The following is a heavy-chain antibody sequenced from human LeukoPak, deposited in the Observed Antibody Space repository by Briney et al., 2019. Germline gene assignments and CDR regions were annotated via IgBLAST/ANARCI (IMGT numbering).Heavy chain of an antibody. CDR3: ARVAAAVEFDP. V-gene: IGHV4-34*01. D-gene: IGHD6-13*01. Sequence: PSETLSLTCAVYGGSFSGYYWSWIRQPPGKGLEWIGEINHSGSTNYNPSLKSRVTISVDTSKNQFSLKLSSVTAADTAVYYCARVAAAVEFDPWGQGTLVTVSS. J-gene: IGHJ5*02. CDR1: GGSFSGYY. CDR2: INHSGST.